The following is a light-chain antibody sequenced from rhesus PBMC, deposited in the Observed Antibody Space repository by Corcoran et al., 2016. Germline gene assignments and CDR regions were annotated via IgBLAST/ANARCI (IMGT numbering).Light chain of an antibody. V-gene: IGKV3-42*01. Sequence: EIVMTQSPATLSLSPGERATLSRRASQSVSSSLAWYQQKPGQAPKLLIYGASSRATGNPDRFSGSGSGTEFTLTISSLEPEDVGVYYCQQDYSWPLTFGGGTKVELK. CDR2: GAS. J-gene: IGKJ4*01. CDR1: QSVSSS. CDR3: QQDYSWPLT.